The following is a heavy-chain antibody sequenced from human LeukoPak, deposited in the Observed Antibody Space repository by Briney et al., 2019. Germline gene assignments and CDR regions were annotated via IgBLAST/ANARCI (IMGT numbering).Heavy chain of an antibody. Sequence: GGSLRLSCATSGFPFSAYDMHWVRHAPGKGLEWVSAFGSAGDTYYPGAVKGRFTISRDYAKNSLFLQMNNLRAGDTAVYFCVRGALPGDNWYFDLWGHGTLVTVSS. CDR1: GFPFSAYD. V-gene: IGHV3-13*01. CDR2: FGSAGDT. CDR3: VRGALPGDNWYFDL. J-gene: IGHJ2*01.